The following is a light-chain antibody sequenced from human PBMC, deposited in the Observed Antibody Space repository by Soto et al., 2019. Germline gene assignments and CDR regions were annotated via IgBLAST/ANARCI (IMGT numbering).Light chain of an antibody. V-gene: IGLV1-40*01. CDR2: GNN. CDR1: SSNIGAGFD. CDR3: QSYDTYLGGGSV. J-gene: IGLJ1*01. Sequence: QSVLTQSPSVSGAPGQSVSISCTGTSSNIGAGFDVHWYQQLPATAPKLLIYGNNNRPSGVPDRFSGSKSGTSASLAITGLQAEDAADYYCQSYDTYLGGGSVFGNGTKLTVL.